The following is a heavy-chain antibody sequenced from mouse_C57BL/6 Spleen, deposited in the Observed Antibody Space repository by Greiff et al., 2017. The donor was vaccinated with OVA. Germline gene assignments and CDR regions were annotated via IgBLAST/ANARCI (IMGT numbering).Heavy chain of an antibody. CDR1: GYTFTDYY. CDR3: ARFDGDLPFAY. CDR2: INPNNGGT. Sequence: EVQLQQSGPELVKPGASVKISCKASGYTFTDYYMNWVKQSHGKSLEWIGDINPNNGGTSYNQKFKGKATLTVDKSSSTAYMELRSLTSEDSAVYYCARFDGDLPFAYWGQGTLVTVSA. D-gene: IGHD2-1*01. J-gene: IGHJ3*01. V-gene: IGHV1-26*01.